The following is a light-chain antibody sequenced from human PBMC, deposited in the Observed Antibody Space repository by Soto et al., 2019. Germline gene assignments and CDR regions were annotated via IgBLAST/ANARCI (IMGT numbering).Light chain of an antibody. J-gene: IGKJ1*01. CDR2: GAS. CDR3: QHYGSSLLT. V-gene: IGKV3-20*01. Sequence: EIVFTQSPGTLSLTTGERTTHYSRASQGVSSSYLAWYQQKPGQAPRLLIYGASSRATGIPDRFSGSGSGTDFTLTICRLEPEDFAVYYCQHYGSSLLTFGQGTKV. CDR1: QGVSSSY.